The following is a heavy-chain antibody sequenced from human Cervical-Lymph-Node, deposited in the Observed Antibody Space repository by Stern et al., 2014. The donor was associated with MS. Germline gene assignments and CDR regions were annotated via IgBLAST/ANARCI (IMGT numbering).Heavy chain of an antibody. CDR3: ARAGHYYDSSD. D-gene: IGHD3-22*01. Sequence: EEQLVATGGGLVQPGGSLRLSCATSGFTFSNYWMSWVRQAPGKGLEWVANIKQDGSEKYYVDSVKGRFTISRDNAKNSLYLQMNSLRAEDTAVYYCARAGHYYDSSDWGQGTLVTVSS. CDR1: GFTFSNYW. V-gene: IGHV3-7*03. CDR2: IKQDGSEK. J-gene: IGHJ4*02.